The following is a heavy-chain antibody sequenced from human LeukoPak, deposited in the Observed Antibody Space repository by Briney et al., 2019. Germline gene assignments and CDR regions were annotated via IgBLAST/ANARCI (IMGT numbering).Heavy chain of an antibody. CDR3: AKDSSSSLTPETGYYFSFSPDHHYYGMDV. CDR1: GFTFDDYA. Sequence: PGGSLRLSCAASGFTFDDYAMHWVRQAPGKGLEWVSGISWNSGGIGYADSVKGRFTISRDNAKNSLYLQMNSLRAEDTALYYCAKDSSSSLTPETGYYFSFSPDHHYYGMDVWGQGTTVTVSS. J-gene: IGHJ6*02. D-gene: IGHD3-9*01. CDR2: ISWNSGGI. V-gene: IGHV3-9*01.